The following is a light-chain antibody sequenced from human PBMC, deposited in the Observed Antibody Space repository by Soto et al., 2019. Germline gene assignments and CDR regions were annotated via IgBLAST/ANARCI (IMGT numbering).Light chain of an antibody. CDR3: QSYDTSLSGWV. CDR2: GNT. V-gene: IGLV1-40*01. Sequence: QSVLTQPPSVSGAPGQRITISCTGSSSNIGAGHDVHWYQQRPGTAPKLLIYGNTNRPSGVPDRFAASKSGTSASLAITGRQAEDEADYYCQSYDTSLSGWVFGGGTKLTVL. J-gene: IGLJ3*02. CDR1: SSNIGAGHD.